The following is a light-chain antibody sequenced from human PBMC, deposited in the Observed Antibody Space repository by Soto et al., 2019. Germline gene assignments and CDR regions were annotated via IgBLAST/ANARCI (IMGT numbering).Light chain of an antibody. CDR1: QSIRTY. CDR2: AAS. V-gene: IGKV1-39*01. CDR3: QQSYTTPWM. J-gene: IGKJ1*01. Sequence: DIQMTQSPSSLSASEGDRVTITCRASQSIRTYLSWYQQKPGKAPKLLIYAASSLQSGVPSRFSGSGSGTDFTLTISRLQPEDFATYYCQQSYTTPWMFGQGTKVEIK.